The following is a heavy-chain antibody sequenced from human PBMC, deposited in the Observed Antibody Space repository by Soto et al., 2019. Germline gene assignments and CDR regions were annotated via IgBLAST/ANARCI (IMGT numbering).Heavy chain of an antibody. Sequence: QVRLVQSGAEVKKPGSSVKVSCKASGGTFSNYAISWVRQAPGQGLEWMGGILPIFGTVNYAQKFQGTVTITADESRSTAYMEVSSLRSEDTAVYYCARCLLLWFGEDHYGMDVWGQGTTVTVSS. V-gene: IGHV1-69*01. CDR2: ILPIFGTV. CDR3: ARCLLLWFGEDHYGMDV. J-gene: IGHJ6*02. CDR1: GGTFSNYA. D-gene: IGHD3-10*01.